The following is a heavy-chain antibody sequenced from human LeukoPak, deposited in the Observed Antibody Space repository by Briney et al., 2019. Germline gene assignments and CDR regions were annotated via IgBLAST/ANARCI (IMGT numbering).Heavy chain of an antibody. CDR1: GGSISSGDYY. J-gene: IGHJ4*02. D-gene: IGHD5-18*01. V-gene: IGHV4-30-4*08. Sequence: SETLSLTCTVSGGSISSGDYYWSWIRQPPGKGLEWIGYIYYSGSTYYNPSLKSRVTILVDTSKNQFSLKLSSVTAADTAVYYCASGYSYGYGWDYFDYWGQGTLVTVSS. CDR2: IYYSGST. CDR3: ASGYSYGYGWDYFDY.